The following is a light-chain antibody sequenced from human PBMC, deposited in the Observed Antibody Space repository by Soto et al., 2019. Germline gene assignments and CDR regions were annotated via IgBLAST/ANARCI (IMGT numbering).Light chain of an antibody. CDR3: QSYDSSLSGSV. CDR2: GNT. J-gene: IGLJ3*02. Sequence: QSVLTQPPSVSGAPGQRVTISCTGSSSNIGAGYDVHWYQQLPGTAPKLLIYGNTNRPSGVPDRFSGPKSGTSASLAIPRLQAEDEADYFCQSYDSSLSGSVFGGGTKVTVL. V-gene: IGLV1-40*01. CDR1: SSNIGAGYD.